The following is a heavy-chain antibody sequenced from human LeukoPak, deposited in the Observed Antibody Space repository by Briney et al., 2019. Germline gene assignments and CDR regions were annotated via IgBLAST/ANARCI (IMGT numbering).Heavy chain of an antibody. D-gene: IGHD3-9*01. V-gene: IGHV3-48*01. Sequence: GGSLRLSCAASGFTFSSYSMNWVRQAPGKGLEWVSYIYSSSSTIYYADSVKGRFTISRDNGKNSLYLQMNSLRAEDTAVYYCAKDLIGPGPRSGFDYWGQGTLVTVSS. CDR3: AKDLIGPGPRSGFDY. CDR2: IYSSSSTI. CDR1: GFTFSSYS. J-gene: IGHJ4*02.